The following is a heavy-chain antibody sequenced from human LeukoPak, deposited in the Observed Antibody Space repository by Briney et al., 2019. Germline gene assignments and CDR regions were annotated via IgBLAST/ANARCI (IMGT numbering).Heavy chain of an antibody. CDR2: INSAGSST. Sequence: GGSLRLSCAASGFTFSSYWMHWVRQAPGKGLVWVSRINSAGSSTSYADSVKGRFTISRDNAKNTLYLQMNSLRAEDTAVYYCASDTYYYDSSGYYRDAFDVWGQGTMVTVSS. J-gene: IGHJ3*01. CDR1: GFTFSSYW. CDR3: ASDTYYYDSSGYYRDAFDV. D-gene: IGHD3-22*01. V-gene: IGHV3-74*01.